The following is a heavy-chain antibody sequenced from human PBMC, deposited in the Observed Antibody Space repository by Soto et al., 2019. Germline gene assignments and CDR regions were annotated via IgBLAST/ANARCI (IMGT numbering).Heavy chain of an antibody. Sequence: GGSLRLSCSASGFTFKNHGIHWVRQGPGKGLEWVALVSYSGSEKYYIDSVKGRFSVSRDNSKNTAYLEMNSLRPEDAAVYYCAKDRLLRTYYFDYWGQGTRVTVSS. CDR3: AKDRLLRTYYFDY. J-gene: IGHJ4*02. D-gene: IGHD2-15*01. CDR2: VSYSGSEK. CDR1: GFTFKNHG. V-gene: IGHV3-30*18.